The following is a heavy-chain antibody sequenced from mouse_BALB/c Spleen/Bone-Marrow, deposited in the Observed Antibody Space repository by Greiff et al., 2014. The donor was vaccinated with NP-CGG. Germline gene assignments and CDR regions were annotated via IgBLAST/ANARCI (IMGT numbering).Heavy chain of an antibody. J-gene: IGHJ2*01. Sequence: QVQLQQSAAELARPGASVKMSCKASGYTFTTYTMHWVKQRPGRGLEWIGYINPSSGYTEYNQNFKDKTTLTADKSSSTAYMQLSSLTSEDSAVYYCARNGHSYGYYFDYWGQGTTLTVSS. D-gene: IGHD1-2*01. CDR2: INPSSGYT. V-gene: IGHV1-4*02. CDR1: GYTFTTYT. CDR3: ARNGHSYGYYFDY.